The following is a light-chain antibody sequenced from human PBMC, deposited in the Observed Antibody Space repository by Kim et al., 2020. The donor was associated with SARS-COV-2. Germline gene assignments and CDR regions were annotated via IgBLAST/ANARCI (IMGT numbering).Light chain of an antibody. V-gene: IGLV3-21*04. CDR3: HVWDSSSDHWV. CDR2: YDS. Sequence: APGKTARSSCGGNNIGSKSVHWYQQKPGQAPVLVIYYDSDRPSGIPERFSGSNSGNTATLTISSVEAGDEADYYCHVWDSSSDHWVFGGGTKLTVL. J-gene: IGLJ3*02. CDR1: NIGSKS.